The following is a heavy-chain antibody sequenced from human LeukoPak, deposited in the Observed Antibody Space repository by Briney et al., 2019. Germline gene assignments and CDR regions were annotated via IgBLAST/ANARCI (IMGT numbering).Heavy chain of an antibody. Sequence: QPGGSLRLSCAASGLTFSSYAMSWVRQAPGKGLEWVSVIYSGGSTYYADSVKGRFTISRDNSKNTLYLQMNSLRAEDTAVYYCARDPQSKYYYYMDVWGKGTTVTVSS. V-gene: IGHV3-53*01. J-gene: IGHJ6*03. CDR3: ARDPQSKYYYYMDV. CDR1: GLTFSSYA. D-gene: IGHD4-11*01. CDR2: IYSGGST.